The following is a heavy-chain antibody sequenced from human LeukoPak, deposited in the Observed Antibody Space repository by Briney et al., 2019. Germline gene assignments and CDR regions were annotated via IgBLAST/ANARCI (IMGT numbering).Heavy chain of an antibody. V-gene: IGHV4-31*03. J-gene: IGHJ4*02. CDR1: GGSISSGGYY. D-gene: IGHD3-10*01. CDR2: IYYSGST. Sequence: SSETLSLTCTVSGGSISSGGYYWSWIRQHPGKGLEWIGYIYYSGSTYYNPSLKNRVTISVDTSKNQFSLKLSSVTAADTAVYYCARYGSGSPYWGQGTLVTVSS. CDR3: ARYGSGSPY.